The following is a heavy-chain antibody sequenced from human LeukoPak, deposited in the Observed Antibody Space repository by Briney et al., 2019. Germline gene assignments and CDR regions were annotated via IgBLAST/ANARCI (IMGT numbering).Heavy chain of an antibody. J-gene: IGHJ4*02. D-gene: IGHD3-22*01. CDR1: EFTFSSYS. V-gene: IGHV3-48*01. CDR3: ARTRGSGYLTFDY. Sequence: GGSLRLSCAASEFTFSSYSMNWVRQAPGKGLEWVSYITNSGNSKSYADSVKGRSTISRDNTKSSLYLQMNGLRAEDTAVYYCARTRGSGYLTFDYWGQGILVTVSS. CDR2: ITNSGNSK.